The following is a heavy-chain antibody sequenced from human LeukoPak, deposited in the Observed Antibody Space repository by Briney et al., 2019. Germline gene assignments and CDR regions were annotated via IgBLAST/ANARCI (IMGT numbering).Heavy chain of an antibody. J-gene: IGHJ6*02. CDR3: AKAPYDFWSGSFYYGMDV. D-gene: IGHD3-3*01. Sequence: GGSLRLSCAASGFTFDDYAMHWVRQAPGKGLEWVSGISWNSGSIGYADSVKGRFTISRDNAKNSLYLQMNSLRAEDTALYYCAKAPYDFWSGSFYYGMDVWGQGTTVTASS. CDR1: GFTFDDYA. CDR2: ISWNSGSI. V-gene: IGHV3-9*01.